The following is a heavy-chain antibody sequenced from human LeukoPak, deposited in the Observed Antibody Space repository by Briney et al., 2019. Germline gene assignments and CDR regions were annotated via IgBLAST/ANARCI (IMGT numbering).Heavy chain of an antibody. CDR2: IYYSGST. V-gene: IGHV4-59*01. D-gene: IGHD3-16*01. CDR1: GGSISSYY. Sequence: KPSETLSLTCTVSGGSISSYYWSWIRQPPGKGLEWIGYIYYSGSTNYNPSLKSRVTISVDTSKNQFSLKLSSVTAADTAVYYCARMGHNWFDPWGQGTLVTVSS. J-gene: IGHJ5*02. CDR3: ARMGHNWFDP.